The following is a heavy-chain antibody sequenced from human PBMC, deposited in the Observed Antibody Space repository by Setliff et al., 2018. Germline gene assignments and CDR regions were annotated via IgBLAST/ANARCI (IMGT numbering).Heavy chain of an antibody. V-gene: IGHV3-30*02. J-gene: IGHJ4*02. CDR1: GFTFSTHA. CDR3: VREEGGYCGDDCYSVRSIEY. D-gene: IGHD2-21*01. Sequence: PGGSLRLSCATSGFTFSTHAMHWARQAPGKGLDWVAMIWSDGNTTYYADSVKGRFTVSRDNAKNSLYLQMNSLGAADTAFYYCVREEGGYCGDDCYSVRSIEYWGQGASVTVSS. CDR2: IWSDGNTT.